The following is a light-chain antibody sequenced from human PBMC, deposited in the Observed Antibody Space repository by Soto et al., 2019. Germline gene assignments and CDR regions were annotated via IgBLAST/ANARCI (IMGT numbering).Light chain of an antibody. CDR2: EVS. CDR1: SNYNL. V-gene: IGLV2-23*02. J-gene: IGLJ1*01. Sequence: QSVLTQPASVSGSPGQSITISCTGTSNYNLVSWYQQHPGKAPKLVIYEVSERPSGVSNRFSGSKSGNTASLTISGLQAEDEADYYCCSYPGSSILYVFGTGTKLT. CDR3: CSYPGSSILYV.